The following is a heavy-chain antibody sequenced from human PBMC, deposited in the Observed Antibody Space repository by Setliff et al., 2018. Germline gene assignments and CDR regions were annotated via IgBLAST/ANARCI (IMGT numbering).Heavy chain of an antibody. CDR1: GGPISSSNYY. J-gene: IGHJ5*02. V-gene: IGHV4-39*02. CDR2: INYRGST. D-gene: IGHD1-1*01. Sequence: SETLSLTCTVSGGPISSSNYYWGWIRQPPGKGLEWIGSINYRGSTHDNPSLRSRVTLSLDTSKNHLSLNLTSVTAADTAVYYCARDVWGAGTGWFDPWGLGILVTVSS. CDR3: ARDVWGAGTGWFDP.